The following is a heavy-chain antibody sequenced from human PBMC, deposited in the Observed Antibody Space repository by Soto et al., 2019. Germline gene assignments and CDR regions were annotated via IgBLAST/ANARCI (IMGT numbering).Heavy chain of an antibody. J-gene: IGHJ4*02. CDR1: GYPFTSYA. V-gene: IGHV1-18*01. CDR2: ISAHNGNT. Sequence: ASVKVSCKASGYPFTSYAISWVRQAPGQGLEWMGWISAHNGNTKYAQKLQGRVTMTTDTSTSTAYMELRSLRSDDTAVYYCARDSPPVDYWGQGTLVTVSS. CDR3: ARDSPPVDY.